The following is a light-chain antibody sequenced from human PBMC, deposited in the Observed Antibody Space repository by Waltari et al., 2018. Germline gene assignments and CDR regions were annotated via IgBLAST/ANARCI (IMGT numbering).Light chain of an antibody. Sequence: QSVLTQPASASGTPGQRVIISCSGDTSNIRRNTVSWYHKPPGTAPKLPIYSNSQRASGVPDRFSGSKSGTSASLAISGLQSEDEADYYCAAWDDSLNGVVFGGGTKVTVL. CDR2: SNS. V-gene: IGLV1-44*01. J-gene: IGLJ3*02. CDR3: AAWDDSLNGVV. CDR1: TSNIRRNT.